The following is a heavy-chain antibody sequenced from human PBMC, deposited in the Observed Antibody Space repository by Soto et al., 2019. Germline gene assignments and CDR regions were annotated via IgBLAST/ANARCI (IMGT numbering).Heavy chain of an antibody. CDR1: GDSVSSTSFS. Sequence: PSETLSLTCTVSGDSVSSTSFSWSWVRQPPGKGLEWMGYSYYNGDTNYNASLKSRVTISVDTSQNQFSLKLTSVTAADTAVYYCAREGGVLRLSNWFDSWGQGIEVTVSS. CDR3: AREGGVLRLSNWFDS. V-gene: IGHV4-61*01. CDR2: SYYNGDT. J-gene: IGHJ5*01. D-gene: IGHD3-3*01.